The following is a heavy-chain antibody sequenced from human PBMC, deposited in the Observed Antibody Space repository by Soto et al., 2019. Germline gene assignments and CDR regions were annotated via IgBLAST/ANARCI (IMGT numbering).Heavy chain of an antibody. Sequence: PGGSLRLSCAASGFTFSSYAMHWVRQAPGKGLEYVSAISSNGGSTYYANSVKGRFTISRDNSKNTLYLQMGSLRAEDMAVYYCARDFYDILTGPVGDYWGQGTLVTVSS. J-gene: IGHJ4*02. CDR1: GFTFSSYA. V-gene: IGHV3-64*01. D-gene: IGHD3-9*01. CDR3: ARDFYDILTGPVGDY. CDR2: ISSNGGST.